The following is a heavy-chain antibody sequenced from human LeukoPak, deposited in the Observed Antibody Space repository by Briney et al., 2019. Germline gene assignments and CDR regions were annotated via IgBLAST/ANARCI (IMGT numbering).Heavy chain of an antibody. J-gene: IGHJ4*02. CDR1: GFILSDYY. D-gene: IGHD3-22*01. CDR2: ISTSDRTT. V-gene: IGHV3-11*04. Sequence: WGSLRLSCAASGFILSDYYMSWIRQAPGKGLEWVAYISTSDRTTYYADSVKGRFTISRDNAKNSLYLQMNSLRAEDTAVYYCARESYSSGYYYDYWGQGTLVTVSS. CDR3: ARESYSSGYYYDY.